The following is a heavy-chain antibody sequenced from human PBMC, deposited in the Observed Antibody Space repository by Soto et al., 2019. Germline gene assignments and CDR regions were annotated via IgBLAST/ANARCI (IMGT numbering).Heavy chain of an antibody. D-gene: IGHD3-3*01. Sequence: QITLNESGPTVVRPTETLTLTCRFSGFSLTTSGVGVGWVRQSPGKAPEWLALIYWDDDKRYSEYLKSRLTITQDTSKNQVVLTVANLDPTDTATYYCAHRVLRTVFGLVTTTAIYFDFWGQGTPVAVSS. CDR2: IYWDDDK. V-gene: IGHV2-5*02. CDR1: GFSLTTSGVG. CDR3: AHRVLRTVFGLVTTTAIYFDF. J-gene: IGHJ4*02.